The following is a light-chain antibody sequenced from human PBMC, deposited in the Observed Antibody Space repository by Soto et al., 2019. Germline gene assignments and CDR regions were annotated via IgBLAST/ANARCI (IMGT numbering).Light chain of an antibody. V-gene: IGKV3-20*01. CDR1: QSVSSSY. Sequence: ESALTQSPGTLSLSPGERPTLSCSASQSVSSSYLGWYQQKPGQAPRLLIYGTSSRATGIPDRFSGSGSGTDFTLTISRLEPEDFAVYYCQQYGNSPITFGQGTRLEIK. CDR3: QQYGNSPIT. CDR2: GTS. J-gene: IGKJ5*01.